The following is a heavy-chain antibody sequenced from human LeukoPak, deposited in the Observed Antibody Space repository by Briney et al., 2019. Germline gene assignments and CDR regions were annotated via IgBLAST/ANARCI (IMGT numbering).Heavy chain of an antibody. J-gene: IGHJ3*02. D-gene: IGHD3-22*01. CDR2: IRYDGSNK. CDR1: GFTFNNYG. Sequence: SGGSLRLSCAASGFTFNNYGMHWVRQAPGRGLEWVAFIRYDGSNKYYADSVKGRFTISRDNSKNTLYLQMNSLRAEDTAVYYCAKEHYDSSGSGAFDIWGQGTMVTVSS. V-gene: IGHV3-30*02. CDR3: AKEHYDSSGSGAFDI.